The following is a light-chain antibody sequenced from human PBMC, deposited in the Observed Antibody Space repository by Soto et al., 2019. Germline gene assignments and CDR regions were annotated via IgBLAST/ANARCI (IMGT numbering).Light chain of an antibody. CDR3: QQYGRSPFT. V-gene: IGKV3-20*01. Sequence: EIVLTQSPGTLSLSPGERATLSCRASQSVTSSHLAWYQQRPGQSPRLVIYGASSRATCTPDRFSGSGSGTDFTLTISRLEAEDFAVYFCQQYGRSPFTFGQGTRLEIK. CDR1: QSVTSSH. J-gene: IGKJ5*01. CDR2: GAS.